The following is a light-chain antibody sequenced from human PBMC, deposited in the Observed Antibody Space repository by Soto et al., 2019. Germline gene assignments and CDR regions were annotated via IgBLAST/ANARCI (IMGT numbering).Light chain of an antibody. CDR1: SGSVSTSYY. Sequence: QTVVTQEPSFSVSPGGTVTLTCGLSSGSVSTSYYPSWYQQTPGQAPRTLIYSTNTRSSGVPDRFSGSILGNKAALTITGAQADDESDYYWVLYMGRGTSPYVFGTGTQLTVL. CDR3: VLYMGRGTSPYV. V-gene: IGLV8-61*01. J-gene: IGLJ1*01. CDR2: STN.